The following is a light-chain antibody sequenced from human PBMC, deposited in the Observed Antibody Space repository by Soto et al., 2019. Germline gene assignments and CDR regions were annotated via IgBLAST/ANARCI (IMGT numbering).Light chain of an antibody. V-gene: IGLV2-23*03. J-gene: IGLJ1*01. CDR2: EGS. CDR3: CSYAGSTNV. CDR1: SRDVGSYKF. Sequence: QSVLTQPASVSESPGQSITISCTGTSRDVGSYKFVSWYQHHPGKAPKLMIYEGSKRPSGVSDRFSGSKSGNTASLTISGLQADDEADYYCCSYAGSTNVFGTGTKLTVL.